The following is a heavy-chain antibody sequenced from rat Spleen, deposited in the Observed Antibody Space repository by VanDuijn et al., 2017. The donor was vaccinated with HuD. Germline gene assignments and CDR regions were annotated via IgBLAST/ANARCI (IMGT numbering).Heavy chain of an antibody. CDR1: GFTFNNYW. Sequence: EVQLVESGGGLVQPGRSLKLSCVASGFTFNNYWMSWIRQAPGEGLEWLSSISPDGGSTYYPDSMKGRFTISRDNAEKTVYLQMNSLRSEDTATYFCGKDMNYFSTYPFYLMGAWGQGTSVTVSS. CDR2: ISPDGGST. J-gene: IGHJ4*01. V-gene: IGHV5-58*01. D-gene: IGHD1-2*01. CDR3: GKDMNYFSTYPFYLMGA.